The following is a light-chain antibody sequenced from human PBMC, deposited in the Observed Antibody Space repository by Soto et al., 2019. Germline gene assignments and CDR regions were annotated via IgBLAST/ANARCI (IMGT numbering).Light chain of an antibody. CDR3: QQYGSSPYT. CDR2: GAS. Sequence: EIVLTQSPGTLSLSPRERATLSCRASQSVSSTYLAWFQQKPGQAPRLLIYGASSSATCIPDRFSGSGSGTDFTLTISRLEPEDFAVYYCQQYGSSPYTFGQGTKLEIK. V-gene: IGKV3-20*01. J-gene: IGKJ2*01. CDR1: QSVSSTY.